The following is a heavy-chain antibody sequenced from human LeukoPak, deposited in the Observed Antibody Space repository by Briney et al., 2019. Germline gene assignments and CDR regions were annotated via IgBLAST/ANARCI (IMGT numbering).Heavy chain of an antibody. V-gene: IGHV5-51*01. D-gene: IGHD3-22*01. J-gene: IGHJ4*02. CDR2: IYPADSDT. CDR3: ARGPYYYDSSGYYYYFDY. Sequence: GESLKISCKGSGYSFTSYWIGWVRQMPGKGLEWMGIIYPADSDTRYSPSFQGQVTISADKSISTAYLQWSSLKASDTAMYYCARGPYYYDSSGYYYYFDYWGQGTLVTVSS. CDR1: GYSFTSYW.